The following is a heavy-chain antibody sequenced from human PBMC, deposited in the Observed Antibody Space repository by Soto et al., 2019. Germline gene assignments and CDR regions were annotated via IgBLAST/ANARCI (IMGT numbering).Heavy chain of an antibody. CDR1: GGSISSSSYY. CDR3: ARLSGVVVTAFTFDS. J-gene: IGHJ4*02. Sequence: QLQLQESGPGLVKPSETLSLTCTVSGGSISSSSYYWGWIRQPPGKGLEWIGSIYYSGSTYYNPSLTSRAPLSVDMSKNLFSLKLSAVAAAVTAVYYCARLSGVVVTAFTFDSWGQGTLVTVSS. V-gene: IGHV4-39*01. D-gene: IGHD2-21*02. CDR2: IYYSGST.